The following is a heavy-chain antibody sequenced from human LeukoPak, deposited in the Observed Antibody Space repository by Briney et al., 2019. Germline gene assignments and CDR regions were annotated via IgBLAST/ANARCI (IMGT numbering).Heavy chain of an antibody. CDR2: IYTSGST. CDR1: GGSISSYY. Sequence: SETLSLTCTVSGGSISSYYWSWIRQPAGKGLEWIGRIYTSGSTNYNPSLKSRVTMSVDTSKNQFSLKLSSVTAADTAVYYCARGHGNDFWSGYYYFDYWGQGTLVTVSS. CDR3: ARGHGNDFWSGYYYFDY. D-gene: IGHD3-3*01. V-gene: IGHV4-4*07. J-gene: IGHJ4*02.